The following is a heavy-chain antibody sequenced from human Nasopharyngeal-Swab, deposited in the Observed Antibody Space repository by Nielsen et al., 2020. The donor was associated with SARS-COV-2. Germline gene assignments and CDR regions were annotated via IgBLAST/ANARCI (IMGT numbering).Heavy chain of an antibody. V-gene: IGHV1-2*06. CDR1: GYTFTGYY. Sequence: ASVKVSCKASGYTFTGYYMHWVRQAPGQGLEWMGRINPNSGGTNNAQKFQGRVTMTRDTSISTAYMELSRLRSDDTAVYYCARAISNTREMDVWGQGTTVTVSS. CDR2: INPNSGGT. CDR3: ARAISNTREMDV. J-gene: IGHJ6*02. D-gene: IGHD2-2*01.